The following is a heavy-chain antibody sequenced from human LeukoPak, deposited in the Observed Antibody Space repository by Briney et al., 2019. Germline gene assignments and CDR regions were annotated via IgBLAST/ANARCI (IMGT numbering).Heavy chain of an antibody. V-gene: IGHV4-59*01. J-gene: IGHJ2*01. Sequence: SETLSLTCIVSGGSISRYYWGWIRQPPGKGLEWIRHIYYSGSTRYNASLKSRITMSVDTSKSQFSLKLTSVTAADTAVYYCARVPDDGDYGGWYFDLWGRGTLVTVSS. D-gene: IGHD4-23*01. CDR2: IYYSGST. CDR1: GGSISRYY. CDR3: ARVPDDGDYGGWYFDL.